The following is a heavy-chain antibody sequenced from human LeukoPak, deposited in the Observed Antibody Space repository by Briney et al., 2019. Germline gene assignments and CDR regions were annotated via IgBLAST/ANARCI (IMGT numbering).Heavy chain of an antibody. D-gene: IGHD1/OR15-1a*01. CDR2: INASGGST. V-gene: IGHV1-46*01. J-gene: IGHJ4*02. CDR1: RYTFASYY. Sequence: ASVKVSCKASRYTFASYYMHWVRQAPGQGLEWMGIINASGGSTSYAQKFQGRVTMTRDTSMSTVYMELSGLRSDDTAVYYCARQTTFKGFDYWGQGTLVTVSS. CDR3: ARQTTFKGFDY.